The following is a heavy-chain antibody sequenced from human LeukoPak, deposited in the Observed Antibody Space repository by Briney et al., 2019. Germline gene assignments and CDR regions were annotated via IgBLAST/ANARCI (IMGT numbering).Heavy chain of an antibody. J-gene: IGHJ4*02. CDR3: ARSSDSSSADFDY. V-gene: IGHV4-31*03. CDR2: IYYGGST. D-gene: IGHD6-6*01. CDR1: GGSISSGGYY. Sequence: KSSQTLSLTCTVSGGSISSGGYYWSWIRQHPGKGLEWIGYIYYGGSTYYNPSLKSRVTISVDTSKNQFSLKLSSVTAADTAVYYCARSSDSSSADFDYWGQGTLVTVSS.